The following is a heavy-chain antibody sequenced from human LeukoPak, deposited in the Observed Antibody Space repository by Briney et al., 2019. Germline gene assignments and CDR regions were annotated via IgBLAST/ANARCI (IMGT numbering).Heavy chain of an antibody. CDR3: ARRGGDSTGHQGDFDY. CDR1: GFTFSSYA. Sequence: PGKSLRLSCAASGFTFSSYAIHWVRQAPGKRLEWVAVTSYDGSNKYYADSVKGRFTIFRDNTKNSLYLQMDSLRAEDTAVYYCARRGGDSTGHQGDFDYWGQGTLVTVSS. D-gene: IGHD3-22*01. CDR2: TSYDGSNK. V-gene: IGHV3-30*04. J-gene: IGHJ4*02.